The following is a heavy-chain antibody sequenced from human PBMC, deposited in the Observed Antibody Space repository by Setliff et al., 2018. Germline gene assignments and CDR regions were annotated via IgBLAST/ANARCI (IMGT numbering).Heavy chain of an antibody. D-gene: IGHD1-20*01. CDR1: GGSISSGSYY. CDR2: IYYSGST. Sequence: PSETLSLTCTVSGGSISSGSYYWSWIRQPPGKGLEWIGYIYYSGSTNYNPSLKSRVTISVDTSKNQFSLKVSSVSAADAAVYYCARLTGKTSGYRRFDPWGQGILVTVSS. J-gene: IGHJ5*02. V-gene: IGHV4-61*01. CDR3: ARLTGKTSGYRRFDP.